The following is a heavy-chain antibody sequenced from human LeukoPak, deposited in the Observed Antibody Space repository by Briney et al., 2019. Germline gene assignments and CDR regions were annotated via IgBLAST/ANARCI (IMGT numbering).Heavy chain of an antibody. D-gene: IGHD3-22*01. CDR1: GYTFTSYG. Sequence: GASVKVSCKASGYTFTSYGISWVRQAPGQGLEWMGWISAYNGNTNYAQKLQGRVTMTRDMSTSTVYMELSSLRSDDMAVYYCARALLVGYYDTSAYYDHWGQGTLVTVSS. CDR2: ISAYNGNT. CDR3: ARALLVGYYDTSAYYDH. V-gene: IGHV1-18*03. J-gene: IGHJ5*02.